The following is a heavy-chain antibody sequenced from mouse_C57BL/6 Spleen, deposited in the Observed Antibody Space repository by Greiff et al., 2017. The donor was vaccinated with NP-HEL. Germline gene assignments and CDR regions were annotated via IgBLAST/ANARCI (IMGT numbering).Heavy chain of an antibody. D-gene: IGHD2-1*01. Sequence: EVMLVESGGGLVKPGGSLKLSCAASGFTFSSYAMSWVRQTPEKRLEWVATISDGGSYTYYPDNVKGRFTISRDNAKNNLYLQMSHLKSEDTAMYYCAREDGNYPYYYAMDYWGQGTSVTVSS. V-gene: IGHV5-4*01. CDR3: AREDGNYPYYYAMDY. J-gene: IGHJ4*01. CDR2: ISDGGSYT. CDR1: GFTFSSYA.